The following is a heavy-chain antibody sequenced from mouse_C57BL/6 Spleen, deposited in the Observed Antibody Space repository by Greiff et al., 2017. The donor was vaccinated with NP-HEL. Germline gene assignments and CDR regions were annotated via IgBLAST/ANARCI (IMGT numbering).Heavy chain of an antibody. D-gene: IGHD1-1*01. CDR3: ARDGSTSPWFAY. CDR2: IYPGDGDT. CDR1: GYAFSSSW. V-gene: IGHV1-82*01. J-gene: IGHJ3*01. Sequence: QVQLQQSGPELVKPGASVKISCKASGYAFSSSWMNWVKQRPGKGLEWIGRIYPGDGDTNYNGKFKGKATLTADKSSSTAYMQLSSLTSEDSAVYFCARDGSTSPWFAYWGQGTLVTVSA.